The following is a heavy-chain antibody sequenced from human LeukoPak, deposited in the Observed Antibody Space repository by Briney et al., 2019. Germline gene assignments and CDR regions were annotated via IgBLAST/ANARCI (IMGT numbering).Heavy chain of an antibody. CDR3: ARDRYYYDSSGSTDAFDI. V-gene: IGHV3-53*01. Sequence: GGSLRLSCAASGFTVSSNYMSWVRQAPGKGLEWVSVIYSGGSTYYADSVKGRFTISRDNSKNTLYLQMNSLRAEDTAVYYCARDRYYYDSSGSTDAFDIWGQGTMVTVSS. D-gene: IGHD3-22*01. CDR2: IYSGGST. CDR1: GFTVSSNY. J-gene: IGHJ3*02.